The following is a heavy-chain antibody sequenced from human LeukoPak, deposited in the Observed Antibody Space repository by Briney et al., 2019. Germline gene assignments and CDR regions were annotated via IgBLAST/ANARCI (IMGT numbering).Heavy chain of an antibody. CDR3: ARRYYYDSSGVFDY. CDR2: IYPGDSDT. CDR1: SYSFANYW. V-gene: IGHV5-51*01. Sequence: GASLQISCKASSYSFANYWIGWVRQLPGKGLEWMGIIYPGDSDTRYSPSFQGQATISADKSITTAYLQWSSLKASDTAMYYCARRYYYDSSGVFDYWGQGTLVTVSS. D-gene: IGHD3-22*01. J-gene: IGHJ4*02.